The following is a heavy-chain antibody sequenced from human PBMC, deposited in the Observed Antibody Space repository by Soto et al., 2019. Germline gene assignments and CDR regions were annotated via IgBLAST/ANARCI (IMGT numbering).Heavy chain of an antibody. V-gene: IGHV1-69*13. J-gene: IGHJ6*02. Sequence: RASVKVSCKASGGTFNTYTISWVRQVPGQGLEWMGGIMPLYAKPTYAQPFLGRLTIAADEHTSTVYMELSSLRPEDTALYYCASLNNWSSGDGRIDVWGRGPAVTVSS. CDR2: IMPLYAKP. D-gene: IGHD1-26*01. CDR3: ASLNNWSSGDGRIDV. CDR1: GGTFNTYT.